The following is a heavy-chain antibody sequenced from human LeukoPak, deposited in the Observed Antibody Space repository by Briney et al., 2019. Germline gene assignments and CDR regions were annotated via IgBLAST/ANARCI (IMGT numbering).Heavy chain of an antibody. V-gene: IGHV4-30-4*08. CDR2: IYYSGST. D-gene: IGHD3-3*01. Sequence: SQTLSLTCTVSGGSISSGDYYWSWIRQPPGKGLEWIGYIYYSGSTYYNPSLKSRVTISVDTSKNQFSLKLSSVTAADTAVYYRARVNFWSGYVYYMDVWGKGTTVTVSS. J-gene: IGHJ6*03. CDR1: GGSISSGDYY. CDR3: ARVNFWSGYVYYMDV.